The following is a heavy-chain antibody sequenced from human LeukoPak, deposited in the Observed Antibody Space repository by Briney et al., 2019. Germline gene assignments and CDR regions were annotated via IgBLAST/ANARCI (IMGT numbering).Heavy chain of an antibody. J-gene: IGHJ4*02. V-gene: IGHV4-39*07. CDR1: GGSISSSSYY. CDR2: IYYSGST. D-gene: IGHD6-19*01. CDR3: ARDVVAGSAFGFDY. Sequence: SETLSLTCTVSGGSISSSSYYWGWIRQPPGKGLEWIGSIYYSGSTYYNPSLKSRVTISVDTSKNQFSLKLSSVTAADTAVYYCARDVVAGSAFGFDYWGQGTLVTVSS.